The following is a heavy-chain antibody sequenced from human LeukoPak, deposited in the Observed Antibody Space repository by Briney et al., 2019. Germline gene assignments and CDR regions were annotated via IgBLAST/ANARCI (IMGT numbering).Heavy chain of an antibody. V-gene: IGHV4-34*01. CDR3: ARRPDGFDI. CDR1: GGSFSGYH. Sequence: SETLSLTCAVYGGSFSGYHWSWIRQTPEKGLEWIGEVNHGGSTHYNPSLKSRVTVSVDTSKNQFSLNLNSVTAADTAVYYCARRPDGFDIWGQGTMVAVSS. J-gene: IGHJ3*02. CDR2: VNHGGST.